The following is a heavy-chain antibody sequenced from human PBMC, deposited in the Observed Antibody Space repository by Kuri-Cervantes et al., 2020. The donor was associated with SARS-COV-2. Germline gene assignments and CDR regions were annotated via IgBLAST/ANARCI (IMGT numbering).Heavy chain of an antibody. V-gene: IGHV3-23*01. CDR2: INYNAEST. D-gene: IGHD1-26*01. Sequence: GESLKISCAASGFTFTTFAMSWVRQAPGKGLEWVSTINYNAESTYHADSVKGRFTISRDNSQNALFPQMDNLRAEDTATYYCAKDPWAVEVSGAFDTWGQGTMVTVSS. J-gene: IGHJ3*02. CDR3: AKDPWAVEVSGAFDT. CDR1: GFTFTTFA.